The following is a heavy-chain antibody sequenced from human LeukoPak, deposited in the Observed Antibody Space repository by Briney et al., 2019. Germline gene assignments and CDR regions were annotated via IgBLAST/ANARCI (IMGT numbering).Heavy chain of an antibody. CDR2: IYSGGST. CDR3: ARDLKTRAFDY. CDR1: GFTVSSNY. Sequence: PGGSLRLSCAASGFTVSSNYMSWVRQAPGKGLEWVSVIYSGGSTYYADSVKGRFTISRGNSKNTLYLQMNSLRAEDTAVYYCARDLKTRAFDYWGQGTLVTVSS. V-gene: IGHV3-66*02. J-gene: IGHJ4*02.